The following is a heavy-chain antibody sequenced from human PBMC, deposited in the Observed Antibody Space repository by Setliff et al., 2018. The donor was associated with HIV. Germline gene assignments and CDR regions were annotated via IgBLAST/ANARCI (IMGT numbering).Heavy chain of an antibody. Sequence: SQTLSLTCAISVDSVSSNNAAWNWIRQSPLRGLEWMGRTYYRSKWYFDYAVSVKSRIIINPDTSKNQFSLHLNSVTPEDTAVYYCARGSYGSVFFWGQGSLVTVSS. CDR2: TYYRSKWYF. CDR1: VDSVSSNNAA. J-gene: IGHJ4*02. V-gene: IGHV6-1*01. CDR3: ARGSYGSVFF. D-gene: IGHD6-19*01.